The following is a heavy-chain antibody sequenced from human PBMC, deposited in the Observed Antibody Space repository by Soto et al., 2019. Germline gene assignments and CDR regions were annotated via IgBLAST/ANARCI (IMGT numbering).Heavy chain of an antibody. Sequence: QVQLVPSGAELKKPGASVKVSCKASGYTFTSYGISWVRQSPGQGLEWMGWISAYNGNTNYAQKLQGRVTMTTDTSTSTAYMELRSLRSDDTAVYYCAREPHSSSSETFPVDYWGQGTLVTVSS. V-gene: IGHV1-18*01. J-gene: IGHJ4*02. CDR3: AREPHSSSSETFPVDY. CDR1: GYTFTSYG. D-gene: IGHD6-6*01. CDR2: ISAYNGNT.